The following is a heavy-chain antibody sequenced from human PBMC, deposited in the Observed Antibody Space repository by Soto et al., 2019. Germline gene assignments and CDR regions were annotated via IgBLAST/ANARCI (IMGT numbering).Heavy chain of an antibody. Sequence: SETLSLTCTVSGGSISSGDYYWSWIRQPPGKGLEWIGYIYYSGSTYYNPSLKSRVTISVDTSKNQFSLKLSSVTAADTAVYYCARADSVVNYYYYGMDVWGQGTTVTVS. J-gene: IGHJ6*02. CDR3: ARADSVVNYYYYGMDV. D-gene: IGHD2-15*01. V-gene: IGHV4-30-4*01. CDR1: GGSISSGDYY. CDR2: IYYSGST.